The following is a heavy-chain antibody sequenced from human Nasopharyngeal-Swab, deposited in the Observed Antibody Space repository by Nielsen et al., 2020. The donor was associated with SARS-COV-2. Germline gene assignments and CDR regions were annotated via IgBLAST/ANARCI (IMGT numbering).Heavy chain of an antibody. Sequence: SETLSLTCAVYGGSFSGYYWSWIRQPPGKGLEWIGEINHSGSTNYNPSLKSRVTISVDTSKNQFSLKLSSVTAADTAVYYCARAGVYYDSSALGYWGQGTLVTVSP. J-gene: IGHJ4*02. V-gene: IGHV4-34*01. CDR2: INHSGST. D-gene: IGHD3-22*01. CDR3: ARAGVYYDSSALGY. CDR1: GGSFSGYY.